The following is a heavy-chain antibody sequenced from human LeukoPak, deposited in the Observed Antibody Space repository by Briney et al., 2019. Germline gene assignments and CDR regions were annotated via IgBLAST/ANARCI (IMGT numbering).Heavy chain of an antibody. CDR2: IYSYGSGT. V-gene: IGHV3-74*01. Sequence: PGGSLRLSCAASGFRFSSYWMHWVRQAPGKGLVWVSRIYSYGSGTTYADSVKGRFTISRDNAKNTLYLQMNSLSAEDTAIYYCVRDGDGDYPVDSWGQGTLVTVSS. J-gene: IGHJ4*02. CDR3: VRDGDGDYPVDS. D-gene: IGHD4-17*01. CDR1: GFRFSSYW.